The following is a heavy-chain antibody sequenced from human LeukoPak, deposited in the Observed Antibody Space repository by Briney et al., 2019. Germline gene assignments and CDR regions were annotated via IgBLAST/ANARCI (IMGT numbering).Heavy chain of an antibody. Sequence: GGSLRLSCAASGFTFSSYWMTWVRQVPGKGLEWVANINQDGGGKYYVDSVKGRFTISRDNAKNSLYLQMNSLRAEDTALYYCARDRAGVVVIEYYYYYGMDVWGQGTTVTVSS. CDR3: ARDRAGVVVIEYYYYYGMDV. CDR1: GFTFSSYW. V-gene: IGHV3-7*01. J-gene: IGHJ6*02. D-gene: IGHD2-15*01. CDR2: INQDGGGK.